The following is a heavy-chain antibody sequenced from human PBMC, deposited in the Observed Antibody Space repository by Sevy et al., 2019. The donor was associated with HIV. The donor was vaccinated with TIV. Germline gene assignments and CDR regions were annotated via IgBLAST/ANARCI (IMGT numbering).Heavy chain of an antibody. CDR2: IYYSGST. CDR1: GGSVSSGSYY. Sequence: SETLSLTCTVSGGSVSSGSYYWSWIRQPPGKGLEWIGYIYYSGSTNYNPSLKSRVTISVDTSKNQFSLKLGSVTAADTAVYYCAGDRVWFGELSRNNWFDPWGQGTLVTVSS. CDR3: AGDRVWFGELSRNNWFDP. D-gene: IGHD3-10*01. J-gene: IGHJ5*02. V-gene: IGHV4-61*01.